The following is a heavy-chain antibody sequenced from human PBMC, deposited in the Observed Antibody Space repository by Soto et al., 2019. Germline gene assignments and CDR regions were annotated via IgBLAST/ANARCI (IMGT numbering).Heavy chain of an antibody. D-gene: IGHD3-3*01. CDR2: IDTSGST. Sequence: SETLSLTCTVSGGSISNYYCNWIRQPAGKGLEWIGRIDTSGSTNYNPSLKSRVTMSVDTSKQEFSLKLSSVTAADTALYYCARGGQDFWSGPFDYWGRGTLVTVPQ. CDR1: GGSISNYY. J-gene: IGHJ4*02. V-gene: IGHV4-4*07. CDR3: ARGGQDFWSGPFDY.